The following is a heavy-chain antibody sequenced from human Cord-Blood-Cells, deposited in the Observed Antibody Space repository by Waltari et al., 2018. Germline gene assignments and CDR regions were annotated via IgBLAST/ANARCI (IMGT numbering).Heavy chain of an antibody. Sequence: QVQLQQWGAGLLKPSETLSLTCAVYGGSFRGYSWGWIPQPPGNGPGWIGEINHSGSTNYTPSLKGRVTISVDTSKNQFSLKLSSVTAADTAVYYCARGELGHQPGIAAAGHNWFDPWGQGTLVTVSS. CDR2: INHSGST. V-gene: IGHV4-34*01. CDR3: ARGELGHQPGIAAAGHNWFDP. CDR1: GGSFRGYS. J-gene: IGHJ5*02. D-gene: IGHD6-13*01.